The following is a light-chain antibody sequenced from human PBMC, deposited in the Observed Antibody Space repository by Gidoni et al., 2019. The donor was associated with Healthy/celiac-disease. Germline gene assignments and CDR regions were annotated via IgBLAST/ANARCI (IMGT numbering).Light chain of an antibody. CDR2: GAS. V-gene: IGKV3-20*01. CDR3: QQYGSSPPIT. J-gene: IGKJ5*01. Sequence: EIVLTQSPGTLSLSPGERATLSCRASQSVSSSYLAWYQQKPGQAPRLLIYGASSRATGIPDRFSGSRSGTDFTLTISRLEPEDFAVYYCQQYGSSPPITFXQXTRLEIK. CDR1: QSVSSSY.